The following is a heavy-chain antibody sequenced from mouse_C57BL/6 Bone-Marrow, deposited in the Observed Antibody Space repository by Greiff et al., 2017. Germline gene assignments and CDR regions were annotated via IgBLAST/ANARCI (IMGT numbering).Heavy chain of an antibody. J-gene: IGHJ3*01. Sequence: QVQLKQSGAELVKPGASVKMSCKASGYTFTSYWITWVKQRPGQGLEWIGDIYPGSGSTNYNEKFKSKATLTVDTSSSTAYMQLSSLTSEDSAVYYCAILYDGRSLGFAYWGQGTLVTVSA. V-gene: IGHV1-55*01. D-gene: IGHD1-1*01. CDR3: AILYDGRSLGFAY. CDR1: GYTFTSYW. CDR2: IYPGSGST.